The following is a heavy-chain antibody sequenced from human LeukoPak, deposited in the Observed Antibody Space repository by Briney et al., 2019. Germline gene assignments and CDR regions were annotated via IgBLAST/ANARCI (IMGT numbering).Heavy chain of an antibody. D-gene: IGHD1-14*01. V-gene: IGHV4-34*01. CDR3: AREGTLGSPYYYMDV. CDR1: GGSFSGYY. CDR2: INHSGST. J-gene: IGHJ6*03. Sequence: PSETLSLTCAVYGGSFSGYYWSWIRQPPGKGLEWIGEINHSGSTNYNPSLKSRVTISVDTSKNQFSLKLSSVTAADTAVYYCAREGTLGSPYYYMDVWGKGTTVTVSS.